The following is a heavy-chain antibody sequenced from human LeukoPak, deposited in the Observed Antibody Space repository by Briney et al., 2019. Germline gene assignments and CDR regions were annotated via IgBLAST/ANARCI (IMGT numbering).Heavy chain of an antibody. CDR3: ARSIFGVVRYYYYYYMDV. J-gene: IGHJ6*03. V-gene: IGHV4-4*07. CDR2: IYTSGST. Sequence: SETLSLTCTVSGGSISSYYWSWIRQPAGKGLEWIGRIYTSGSTNYNPSLKSRVTMSVDTSKNQFSLKLSSVTAADTAVYYCARSIFGVVRYYYYYYMDVWGKGTTVTVSS. CDR1: GGSISSYY. D-gene: IGHD3-3*01.